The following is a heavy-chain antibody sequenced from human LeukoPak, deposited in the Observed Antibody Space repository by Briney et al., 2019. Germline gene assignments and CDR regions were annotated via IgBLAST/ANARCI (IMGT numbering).Heavy chain of an antibody. J-gene: IGHJ4*02. CDR2: IYYSGST. CDR1: GGSISSGDYY. CDR3: ARGTLTGDLDY. Sequence: PSETLSLTCTVSGGSISSGDYYWSWTRQPPGKGLEWIGYIYYSGSTYYNPSLKSRVTISVDTSKNQFSLKLSSVTAADTAVYYCARGTLTGDLDYWGQGTLVTVSS. D-gene: IGHD7-27*01. V-gene: IGHV4-30-4*01.